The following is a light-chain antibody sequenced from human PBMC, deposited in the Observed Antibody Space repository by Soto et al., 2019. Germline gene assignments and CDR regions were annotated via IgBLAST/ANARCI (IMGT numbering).Light chain of an antibody. CDR1: QSVLSSSNNKNY. CDR3: QQYYSTPKT. CDR2: WAS. J-gene: IGKJ3*01. V-gene: IGKV4-1*01. Sequence: DIVRTQSPDSLAVSLGERAIINCKSSQSVLSSSNNKNYLAWYQQKPGQPPKLLIYWASTRESGVPDRFSGSGSGTDFTLTISSLQAEDVAVYYCQQYYSTPKTFGPGTKVDIK.